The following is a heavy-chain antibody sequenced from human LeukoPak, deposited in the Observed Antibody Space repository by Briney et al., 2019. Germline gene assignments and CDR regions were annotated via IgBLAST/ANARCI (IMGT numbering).Heavy chain of an antibody. J-gene: IGHJ4*02. CDR2: INSDGSSA. V-gene: IGHV3-74*01. Sequence: PGGSLRVSCVASGFTFSSYWMHWVRQAPGKGLVWVSRINSDGSSATYADSVKGRFTISRDNSRNTLYLQMSSLRAEDTAVYYCARGFWQSGYYPYYFDYWGQGTLVTVSS. D-gene: IGHD3-3*01. CDR3: ARGFWQSGYYPYYFDY. CDR1: GFTFSSYW.